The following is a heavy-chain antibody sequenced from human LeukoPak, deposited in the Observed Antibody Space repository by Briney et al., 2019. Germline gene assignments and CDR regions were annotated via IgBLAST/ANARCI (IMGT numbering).Heavy chain of an antibody. CDR2: ISYDGTNR. V-gene: IGHV3-30-3*01. D-gene: IGHD5-24*01. CDR3: YNRDKDY. Sequence: PGGSLRLSCAASGFTFSSYAMHWVRQSPGKGLEWVAVISYDGTNRYYADSVKGRFTLSRDNSKNTLYLQMNSLRAEDTAVYYCYNRDKDYWGRGTLVTVSS. J-gene: IGHJ4*02. CDR1: GFTFSSYA.